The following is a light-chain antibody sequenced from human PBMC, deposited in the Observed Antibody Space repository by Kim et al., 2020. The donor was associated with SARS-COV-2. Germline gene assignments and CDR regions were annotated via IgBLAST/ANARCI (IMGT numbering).Light chain of an antibody. CDR3: QQSYSVPWT. J-gene: IGKJ1*01. Sequence: DIQMNQSPSSLSASLGDRVTITCRASQSIGTHLNWFQRKPGKAPKLLIYTTANLQSGVPSRFSGSGSGTDFTLSISSLQPEDFATYNCQQSYSVPWTFGQGTKVDIK. V-gene: IGKV1-39*01. CDR1: QSIGTH. CDR2: TTA.